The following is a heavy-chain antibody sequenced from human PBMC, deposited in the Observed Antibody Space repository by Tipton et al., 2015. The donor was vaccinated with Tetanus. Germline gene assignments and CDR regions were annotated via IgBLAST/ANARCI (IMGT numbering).Heavy chain of an antibody. CDR1: GFTFSNHA. CDR2: ISISGDST. J-gene: IGHJ6*02. CDR3: ARRSLTNYGLDV. V-gene: IGHV3-23*01. Sequence: SLRLSCAASGFTFSNHAMTWVRQAPGKGLEWVSAISISGDSTYYADSVKGRFTISRDNSKDTLYLQMNSLRAEDTAVYFCARRSLTNYGLDVWGQGTPVTVSS. D-gene: IGHD1-1*01.